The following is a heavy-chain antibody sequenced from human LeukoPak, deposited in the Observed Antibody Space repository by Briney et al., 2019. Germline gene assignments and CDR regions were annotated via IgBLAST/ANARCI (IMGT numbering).Heavy chain of an antibody. CDR2: IKQDGSEK. V-gene: IGHV3-7*01. J-gene: IGHJ5*01. CDR3: ARGMTVAANWFDS. Sequence: GGSLRLSCAASGLIFSDAWMGWVRQAPGKGLEWVANIKQDGSEKYYVDSVKGRFTISRDNAENSLYLQMNSLRAEDTAVYYCARGMTVAANWFDSWGQGTLVTVSS. CDR1: GLIFSDAW. D-gene: IGHD6-19*01.